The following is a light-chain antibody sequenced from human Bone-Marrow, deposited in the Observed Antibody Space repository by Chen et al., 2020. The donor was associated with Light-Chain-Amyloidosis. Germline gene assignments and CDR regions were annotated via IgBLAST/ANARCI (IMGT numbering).Light chain of an antibody. CDR3: QAFDINNEWV. CDR1: GGARPSNY. CDR2: EDY. V-gene: IGLV6-57*02. Sequence: LTQPHSVSGSPGETLTIPCTGSGGARPSNYVQCYQQRPGSAPTTVIFEDYQRPSGVPDRFFGSIDSSSNSAYLTISGLRSEDEGDYYCQAFDINNEWVFGGGTKVTVL. J-gene: IGLJ3*02.